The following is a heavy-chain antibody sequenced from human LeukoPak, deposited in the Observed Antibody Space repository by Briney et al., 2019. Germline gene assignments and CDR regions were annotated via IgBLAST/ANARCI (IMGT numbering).Heavy chain of an antibody. CDR1: GGSISSGSYH. CDR3: ARQSLRRYSSSWWDY. Sequence: SETLSLSCPVSGGSISSGSYHWAWIRQPAGKGLEWIGRTYASGGAKYNPSLKSRVTISVDTSKNQYSLKLSSVTAADTAVYYCARQSLRRYSSSWWDYWGQGTLVTVSS. CDR2: TYASGGA. V-gene: IGHV4-61*02. J-gene: IGHJ4*02. D-gene: IGHD6-13*01.